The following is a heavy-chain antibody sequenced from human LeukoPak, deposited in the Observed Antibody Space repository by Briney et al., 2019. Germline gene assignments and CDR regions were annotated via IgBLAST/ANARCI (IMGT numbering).Heavy chain of an antibody. Sequence: PGGSLRLSCVASGFSFTTHAMGWVRQAPGKGLEWVSHISGSGGSTKYSGSVKGRFTISRVNSKNTLYLQINSLRADDTAVYYCAKDPDPHSYGSGSYAPFDYWGQGTLVTVSS. CDR3: AKDPDPHSYGSGSYAPFDY. CDR2: ISGSGGST. V-gene: IGHV3-23*01. CDR1: GFSFTTHA. J-gene: IGHJ4*02. D-gene: IGHD3-10*01.